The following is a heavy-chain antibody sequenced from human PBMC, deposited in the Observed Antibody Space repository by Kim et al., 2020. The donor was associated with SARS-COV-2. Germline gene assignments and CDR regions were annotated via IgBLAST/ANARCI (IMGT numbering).Heavy chain of an antibody. Sequence: GGSLRLSCAASGFTFDDYGMSWVRQAPGKGLEWVSGINWNGGSTGYADSVKGRFTISRDNAKNSLYLQMNSLRAEDTALYHCARESSPFYYYDSSGYSGGPFWDYWGQGTLVTVSS. J-gene: IGHJ4*02. D-gene: IGHD3-22*01. CDR1: GFTFDDYG. CDR3: ARESSPFYYYDSSGYSGGPFWDY. CDR2: INWNGGST. V-gene: IGHV3-20*01.